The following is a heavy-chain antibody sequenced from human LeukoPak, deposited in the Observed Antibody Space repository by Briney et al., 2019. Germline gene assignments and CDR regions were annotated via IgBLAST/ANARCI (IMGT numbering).Heavy chain of an antibody. D-gene: IGHD2-8*01. Sequence: SGGSLRLSCTASGFTFSDYYMSWIRQAPGKGLEWVSYISSSGSTIYYADSVKGRFTISRDNAKNSLYLQMNSLRAEDTALYYCARDYAIYKYYFDYWGQGTLVTVSS. J-gene: IGHJ4*02. CDR2: ISSSGSTI. V-gene: IGHV3-11*04. CDR3: ARDYAIYKYYFDY. CDR1: GFTFSDYY.